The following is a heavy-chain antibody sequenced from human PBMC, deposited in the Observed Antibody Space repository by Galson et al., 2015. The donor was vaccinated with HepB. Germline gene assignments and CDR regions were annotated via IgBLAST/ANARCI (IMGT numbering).Heavy chain of an antibody. CDR2: ISAYNGNT. J-gene: IGHJ4*02. CDR1: GYTFTSYG. CDR3: AREDPDGFWSGYYSFDY. Sequence: SVKVSCKASGYTFTSYGISWVRQAPGQGLEWMGWISAYNGNTNYAQKLQGRVTMTTDTSTSTAYMELRSLRSDDTAVYYCAREDPDGFWSGYYSFDYWGQGTLVTVSS. D-gene: IGHD3-3*01. V-gene: IGHV1-18*01.